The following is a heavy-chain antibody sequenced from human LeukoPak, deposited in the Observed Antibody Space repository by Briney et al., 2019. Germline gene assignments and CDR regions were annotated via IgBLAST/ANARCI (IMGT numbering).Heavy chain of an antibody. CDR1: GFPFSDYY. J-gene: IGHJ4*02. Sequence: PGGSLRLSCAASGFPFSDYYMSWIRQAPGKGLEWVSYISSSGSTIYYTDSVKGRFTISRDNAKNSLYLQMDSLRAEDAAMYYCARDLCLHGTSDYWGQGTLVTVSS. V-gene: IGHV3-11*01. D-gene: IGHD1-26*01. CDR3: ARDLCLHGTSDY. CDR2: ISSSGSTI.